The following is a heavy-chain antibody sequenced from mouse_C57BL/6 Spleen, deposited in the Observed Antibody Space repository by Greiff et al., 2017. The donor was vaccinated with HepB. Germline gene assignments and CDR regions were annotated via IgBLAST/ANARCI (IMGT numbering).Heavy chain of an antibody. D-gene: IGHD4-1*01. CDR1: GYAFSSSW. Sequence: QVHVKQSGPELVKPGASVKISCKASGYAFSSSWMNWVKQRPGKGLEWIGRIYPGDGDTNYNGKFKGKATLTADKSSSTAYMQLSSLTSEDSAVYFCARDWDWFAYWGQGTLVTVSA. CDR3: ARDWDWFAY. V-gene: IGHV1-82*01. J-gene: IGHJ3*01. CDR2: IYPGDGDT.